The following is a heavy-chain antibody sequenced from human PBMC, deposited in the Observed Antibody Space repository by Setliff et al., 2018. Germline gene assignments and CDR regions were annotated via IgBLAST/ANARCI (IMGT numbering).Heavy chain of an antibody. CDR3: AKDIGYASGWYEGGHVDY. Sequence: GGSLRLSCAASGFTFSSYGMHWVRQAPGKGLEWEEFIRNDGRNKYYSDAVRGRFTISRDNSKNKLYLQMTSLSAEDTAVYYCAKDIGYASGWYEGGHVDYWGQGTLVTVSS. CDR1: GFTFSSYG. D-gene: IGHD6-19*01. V-gene: IGHV3-30*02. J-gene: IGHJ4*02. CDR2: IRNDGRNK.